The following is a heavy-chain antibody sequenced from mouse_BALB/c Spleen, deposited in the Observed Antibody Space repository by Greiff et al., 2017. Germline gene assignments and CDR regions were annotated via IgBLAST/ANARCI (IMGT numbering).Heavy chain of an antibody. CDR3: ARRRSSYAMDY. CDR1: GYTFTNYW. CDR2: IYPGGGYT. V-gene: IGHV1-63*02. Sequence: QVQLQQSGAELVRPGTSVKISCKASGYTFTNYWLGWVKQRPGHGLEWIGDIYPGGGYTNYNEKFKGKATLTADTSSSTAYMQLSSLTSEDSAVYFCARRRSSYAMDYWGQGTSVTVSS. J-gene: IGHJ4*01. D-gene: IGHD1-1*01.